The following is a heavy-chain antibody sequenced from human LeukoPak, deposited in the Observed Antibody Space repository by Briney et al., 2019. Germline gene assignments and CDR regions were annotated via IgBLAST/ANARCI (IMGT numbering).Heavy chain of an antibody. CDR2: ISYDGSNK. Sequence: GGSLRLSCAASGFTFSSYAMHWVRQALGKGLEWVAVISYDGSNKYYADSVKGRFTISRDNSKNTLYLQMNSLRAEDTAVYYCARDQIAAAAQPQLDYWGQGTLVTVSS. J-gene: IGHJ4*02. CDR1: GFTFSSYA. V-gene: IGHV3-30-3*01. D-gene: IGHD6-13*01. CDR3: ARDQIAAAAQPQLDY.